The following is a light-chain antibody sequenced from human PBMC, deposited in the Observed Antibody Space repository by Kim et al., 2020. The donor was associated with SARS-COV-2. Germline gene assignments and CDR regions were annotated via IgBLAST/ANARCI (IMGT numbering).Light chain of an antibody. V-gene: IGLV3-19*01. CDR2: GKN. Sequence: VAVRQTVTITGRGDSLKSYYATWYQQKAGQAPVLVIYGKNNRPSGIPDRFSGSSSGNTASLTITGAQAEDEADYYCKSRGASGNVVFGGGTQLTVL. CDR3: KSRGASGNVV. CDR1: SLKSYY. J-gene: IGLJ2*01.